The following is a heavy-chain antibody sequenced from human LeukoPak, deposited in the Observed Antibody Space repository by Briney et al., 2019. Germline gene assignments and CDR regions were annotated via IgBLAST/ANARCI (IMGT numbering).Heavy chain of an antibody. CDR2: INPSDGTT. CDR3: ARDRQDFYYGLDV. CDR1: GYTFTTYY. J-gene: IGHJ6*02. V-gene: IGHV1-46*01. Sequence: ASVKVSCKASGYTFTTYYIHWVRQAPGQRLEWMGVINPSDGTTTYAQKSQGRVTMTRDTSTSTVYMDLSSLKSEDTAVYYCARDRQDFYYGLDVWGQGTTVTVAS.